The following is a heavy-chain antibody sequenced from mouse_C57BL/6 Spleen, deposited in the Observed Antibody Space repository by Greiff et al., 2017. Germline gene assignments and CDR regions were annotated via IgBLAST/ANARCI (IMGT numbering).Heavy chain of an antibody. D-gene: IGHD1-1*01. CDR3: ARKRESYGSSWGAWFAY. Sequence: QVQLQQSGAELMKPGASVKLSCKATGYTFTGYWIEWVKQRPGHGLEWIGEILPGSGSTNYNEKFKGKATFTADTSSNTAYMQLSSLTTEDSAIYYCARKRESYGSSWGAWFAYWGQGTLVTVSA. J-gene: IGHJ3*01. CDR2: ILPGSGST. CDR1: GYTFTGYW. V-gene: IGHV1-9*01.